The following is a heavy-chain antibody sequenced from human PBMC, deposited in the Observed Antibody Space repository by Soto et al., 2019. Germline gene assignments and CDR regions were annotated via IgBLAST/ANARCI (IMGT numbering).Heavy chain of an antibody. J-gene: IGHJ4*02. CDR3: ARETYCSSGSCYVADY. D-gene: IGHD2-2*01. CDR1: GGSFSGYY. V-gene: IGHV4-34*01. Sequence: SETLSLTCAVYGGSFSGYYWSWIRQPPGKGLEWIGEINHSGSTNYNPSLKSRVTMSEDTSKNQFSLRLTSVTAADTAMYYCARETYCSSGSCYVADYWGQGTLVTVSS. CDR2: INHSGST.